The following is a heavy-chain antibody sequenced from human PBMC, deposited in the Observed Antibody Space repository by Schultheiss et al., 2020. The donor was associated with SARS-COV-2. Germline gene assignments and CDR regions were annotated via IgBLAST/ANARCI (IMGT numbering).Heavy chain of an antibody. CDR2: IYASGSASGST. J-gene: IGHJ5*02. D-gene: IGHD3-22*01. Sequence: SETLSLTCTVSGGSISSGSYYWSWIRQPAGKGLEWIGRIYASGSASGSTKYNPSLKSRVTISVDTSKNQFSLKLSSVTAADTAVYYCARVHYYVGDWFDPWSQGTLVTVSS. V-gene: IGHV4-61*02. CDR3: ARVHYYVGDWFDP. CDR1: GGSISSGSYY.